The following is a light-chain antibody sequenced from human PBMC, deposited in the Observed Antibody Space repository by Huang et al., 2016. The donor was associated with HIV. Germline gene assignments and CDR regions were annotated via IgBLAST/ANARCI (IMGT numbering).Light chain of an antibody. CDR3: QQYHDWPPLT. CDR1: QTVNGD. J-gene: IGKJ4*01. CDR2: GAS. V-gene: IGKV3-15*01. Sequence: EIEMTQSPATLSVSPGERATLSCRASQTVNGDLAWYQQKPGQAPRLLIYGASTRATGIPAKFNGTGSGTEFSLTISNLQSEDFAVYYCQQYHDWPPLTFGGGTKVEI.